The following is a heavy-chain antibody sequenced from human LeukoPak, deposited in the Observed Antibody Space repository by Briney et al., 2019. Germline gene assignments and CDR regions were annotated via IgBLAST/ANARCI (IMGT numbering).Heavy chain of an antibody. Sequence: PSETLSLTCTVSGGSISSSTYYWGWIRQPPGKGLEWIGYIYYSGRTNYNPSLESRVTISVDTSKNQFSLKLTSVTAADTAMYYCARRGGNPLGAFDIWGQGTMVTVSS. CDR1: GGSISSSTYY. CDR2: IYYSGRT. V-gene: IGHV4-61*05. J-gene: IGHJ3*02. D-gene: IGHD4-23*01. CDR3: ARRGGNPLGAFDI.